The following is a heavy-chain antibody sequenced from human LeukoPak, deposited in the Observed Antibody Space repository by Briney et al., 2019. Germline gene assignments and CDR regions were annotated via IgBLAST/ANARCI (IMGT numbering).Heavy chain of an antibody. CDR1: GFTFGDYA. J-gene: IGHJ4*02. D-gene: IGHD3-3*01. V-gene: IGHV3-23*01. Sequence: GGSLRLSCTASGFTFGDYAMTWVRQAPGKGLEWVSAISGSGGSTYYADSVKGRFTISRDNSKNTLYLQMNSLRAEDTAVYYCAKDPQLRFLEWLLSPTYFDYWGQGTLVTVSS. CDR2: ISGSGGST. CDR3: AKDPQLRFLEWLLSPTYFDY.